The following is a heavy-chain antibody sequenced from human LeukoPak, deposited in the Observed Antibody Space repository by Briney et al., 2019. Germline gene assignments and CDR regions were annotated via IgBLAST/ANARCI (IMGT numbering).Heavy chain of an antibody. Sequence: GGSLRLSCAASGFTFRTYGMSWVRQAPGKGLEWGSAVISSGGSTNYADSVKGRFTISRENSKNTLYLQMNSLRVEDTAVYFCAKGGGLWFGELSVYYYYGMDVWGQGTTVTVSS. CDR1: GFTFRTYG. J-gene: IGHJ6*02. CDR3: AKGGGLWFGELSVYYYYGMDV. CDR2: VISSGGST. D-gene: IGHD3-10*01. V-gene: IGHV3-23*01.